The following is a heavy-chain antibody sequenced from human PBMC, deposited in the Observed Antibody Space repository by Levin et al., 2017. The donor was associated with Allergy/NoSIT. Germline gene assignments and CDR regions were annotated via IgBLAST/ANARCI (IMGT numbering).Heavy chain of an antibody. J-gene: IGHJ5*02. CDR3: ARESGSGSYFPFP. CDR2: ISSSSSSI. V-gene: IGHV3-48*02. Sequence: TGGSLRLSCSASGFTFSSYSMNWVRQAPGKGLEWVSYISSSSSSIHYADSVKGRFTISRDNAKNSLYLQMNSLRDEDTAVYYCARESGSGSYFPFPWGQGTLVTVSS. D-gene: IGHD3-10*01. CDR1: GFTFSSYS.